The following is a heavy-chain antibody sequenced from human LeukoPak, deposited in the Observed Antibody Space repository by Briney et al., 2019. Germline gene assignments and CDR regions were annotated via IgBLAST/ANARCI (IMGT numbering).Heavy chain of an antibody. J-gene: IGHJ4*02. CDR1: GFTFSSSW. CDR2: IRQDGSEK. D-gene: IGHD1-14*01. CDR3: ARDRTGAGLDC. V-gene: IGHV3-7*03. Sequence: GGSLRLSCAASGFTFSSSWMSWVRQAPGKGLKWVANIRQDGSEKYFADSVKGRFTISRDNAKNSLFLQVNSLRGEDTAVYYCARDRTGAGLDCWGQGTLVTVSS.